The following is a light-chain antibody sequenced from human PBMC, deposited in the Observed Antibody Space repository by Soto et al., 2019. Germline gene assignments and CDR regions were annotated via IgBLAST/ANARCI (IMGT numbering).Light chain of an antibody. J-gene: IGKJ4*01. CDR1: QGISSW. CDR3: QQYDSIPFT. V-gene: IGKV1-12*02. CDR2: AAS. Sequence: DIQMTQSPSSVSASVGDRVTITCRASQGISSWLAWYQQKPGKAPKLLIYAASSLQSGVPSRFSGSGSGTEFTEFTLTINGLQPDDFATYFCQQYDSIPFTFGGGTKVDIK.